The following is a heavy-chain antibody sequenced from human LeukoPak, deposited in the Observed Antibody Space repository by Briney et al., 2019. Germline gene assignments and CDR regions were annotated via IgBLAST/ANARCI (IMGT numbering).Heavy chain of an antibody. J-gene: IGHJ6*02. CDR1: GFTFSSYG. Sequence: GGSLRLSCAASGFTFSSYGMHWVRQAPGKGLEWVAVIRYDGSNKYYADSVKGRFTISRDNAKNSLYLQMNSLRAEDTAVYYCARGLRFSYGMDVWGQGTTVTVSS. V-gene: IGHV3-33*03. CDR2: IRYDGSNK. D-gene: IGHD3-3*01. CDR3: ARGLRFSYGMDV.